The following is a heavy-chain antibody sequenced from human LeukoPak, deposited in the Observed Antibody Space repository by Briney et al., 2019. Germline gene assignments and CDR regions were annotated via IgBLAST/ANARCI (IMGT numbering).Heavy chain of an antibody. V-gene: IGHV4-38-2*02. J-gene: IGHJ3*02. CDR2: IYSSGST. CDR3: AREYLRDAFDI. CDR1: GYSISNGFY. Sequence: SETLSLTCTVSGYSISNGFYWGWIRQPPGKGLEWIGSIYSSGSTFYNPSLKSRVTISVDTSKNQVSLKLSSVTAADTAVYYCAREYLRDAFDIWGQGTMVTVSS. D-gene: IGHD2-2*02.